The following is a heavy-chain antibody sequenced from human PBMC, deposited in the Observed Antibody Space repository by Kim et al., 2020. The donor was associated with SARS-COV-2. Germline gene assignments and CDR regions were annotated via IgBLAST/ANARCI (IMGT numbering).Heavy chain of an antibody. CDR2: ISYEGIKK. J-gene: IGHJ6*01. CDR3: AKQGYIFELNTYYAMDL. D-gene: IGHD5-12*01. CDR1: GFSFNNYG. Sequence: GGSLRLSCAASGFSFNNYGMHWVRQAPGKGLEWVAFISYEGIKKQYLDSLKGRFTVSRDYSKNTLYLQMNSLTAEDTAVYYCAKQGYIFELNTYYAMDL. V-gene: IGHV3-30*18.